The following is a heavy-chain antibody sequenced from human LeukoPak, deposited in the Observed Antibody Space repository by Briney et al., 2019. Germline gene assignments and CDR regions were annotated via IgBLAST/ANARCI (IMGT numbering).Heavy chain of an antibody. CDR1: GFTFSNYA. D-gene: IGHD5-24*01. J-gene: IGHJ6*02. CDR3: AEDPKRGETATPFGMDV. CDR2: ISGSGGST. V-gene: IGHV3-23*01. Sequence: GGSLRLSCAASGFTFSNYAMSWVRQAPGKGLEWVSGISGSGGSTYYADSVKGRFTISRDNSKNTLYLQMNSLRGEDTAVYYCAEDPKRGETATPFGMDVWGQGTTVTVSS.